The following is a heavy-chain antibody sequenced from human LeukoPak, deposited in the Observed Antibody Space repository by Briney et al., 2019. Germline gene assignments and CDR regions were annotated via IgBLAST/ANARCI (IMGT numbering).Heavy chain of an antibody. CDR3: ARDHDSSGYYDY. V-gene: IGHV3-20*01. CDR1: GFTFDDYG. CDR2: INWNGGST. D-gene: IGHD3-22*01. Sequence: PGGSLRLSCAASGFTFDDYGMSWVRQAPGKGLEWVSGINWNGGSTGYADSVKGQFTISRDNAKNSLYLQMNSLRAEDTALYHCARDHDSSGYYDYWGQGTLVTVSS. J-gene: IGHJ4*02.